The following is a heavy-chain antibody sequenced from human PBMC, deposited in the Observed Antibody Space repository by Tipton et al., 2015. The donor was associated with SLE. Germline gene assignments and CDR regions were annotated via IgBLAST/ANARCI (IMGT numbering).Heavy chain of an antibody. J-gene: IGHJ4*02. CDR1: GFTFSSYE. D-gene: IGHD5-12*01. Sequence: SLRLSCAASGFTFSSYEMNWVRQAPGKGLEWVSYISKSGSTIYYADSVKGRFTISRDNAKNSLYLQMNSLRAEDTAVYYCARLWDSGCDPPPFDYCGQGPLVAVSS. CDR2: ISKSGSTI. CDR3: ARLWDSGCDPPPFDY. V-gene: IGHV3-48*03.